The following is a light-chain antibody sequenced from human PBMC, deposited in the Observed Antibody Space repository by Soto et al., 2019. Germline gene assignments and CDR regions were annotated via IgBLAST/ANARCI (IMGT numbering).Light chain of an antibody. Sequence: EIVLTQSPGTLSLSPGERATRSCRASQSVSSNYLAWYQQKPGQAPRLLSYGASGRATGIPDRFSGSGSGKDFTLTISRLEPEDFAVYYCQQYYTWPLTFGQGRRLEI. J-gene: IGKJ5*01. CDR2: GAS. CDR3: QQYYTWPLT. CDR1: QSVSSNY. V-gene: IGKV3-20*01.